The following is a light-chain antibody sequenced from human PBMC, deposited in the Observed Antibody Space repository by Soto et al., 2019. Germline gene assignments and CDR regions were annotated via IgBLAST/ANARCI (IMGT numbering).Light chain of an antibody. V-gene: IGLV1-51*01. CDR3: GTWDSSLSAVV. Sequence: QSVLTQPPSVSAAPGQKVTISCSGSSSNIGNNYVSWYQQLPATAPKLLIYDNNKRPSGIPDRFSGSKSGTSATLGITGLRTGDEDDYYCGTWDSSLSAVVFGGGTKLTVL. CDR1: SSNIGNNY. CDR2: DNN. J-gene: IGLJ2*01.